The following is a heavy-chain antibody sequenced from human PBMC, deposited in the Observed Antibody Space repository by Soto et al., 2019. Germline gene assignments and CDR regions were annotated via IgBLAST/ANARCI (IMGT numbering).Heavy chain of an antibody. CDR1: GFTFSSYA. J-gene: IGHJ4*02. CDR3: AIPVEMATIRDY. D-gene: IGHD5-12*01. CDR2: ISGSGGST. V-gene: IGHV3-23*01. Sequence: PVGSLRLSCAASGFTFSSYAMSWFRQAPVKGLEWVSAISGSGGSTYYADSVKGRFTISRDNSKNTLYLQMNSLRAEDTAVYYCAIPVEMATIRDYWGQGTLVTVSS.